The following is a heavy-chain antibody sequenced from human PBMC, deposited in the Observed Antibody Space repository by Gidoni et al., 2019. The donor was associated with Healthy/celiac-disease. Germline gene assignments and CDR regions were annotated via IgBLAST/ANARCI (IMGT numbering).Heavy chain of an antibody. D-gene: IGHD5-18*01. CDR2: IRYDGSNK. CDR1: GFTFSSYG. Sequence: QVQLVESGGGVVQPGGSLRLSCAASGFTFSSYGMHWVRQAPGKGLEWVAFIRYDGSNKYYADSVKGRFTISRDNSKNTLYLQMNSLRAEDTAVYYCAKEDVDTAMSWYFDLWGRGTLVTVSS. J-gene: IGHJ2*01. CDR3: AKEDVDTAMSWYFDL. V-gene: IGHV3-30*02.